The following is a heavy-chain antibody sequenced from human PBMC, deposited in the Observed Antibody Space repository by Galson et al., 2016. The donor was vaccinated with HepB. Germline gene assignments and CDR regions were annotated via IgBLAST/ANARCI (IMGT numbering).Heavy chain of an antibody. V-gene: IGHV3-33*08. D-gene: IGHD1-26*01. J-gene: IGHJ4*02. CDR2: IWYDGGNK. Sequence: SLRLSCAASGFTVSSHYMTWVRQAPGKGLEWVAVIWYDGGNKYYADSVKGRFTISRDNSKNTLYLQMNSLRAEDTAVYYCARGEMGPTEGDYYFDYWGQGTLVTVSS. CDR1: GFTVSSHY. CDR3: ARGEMGPTEGDYYFDY.